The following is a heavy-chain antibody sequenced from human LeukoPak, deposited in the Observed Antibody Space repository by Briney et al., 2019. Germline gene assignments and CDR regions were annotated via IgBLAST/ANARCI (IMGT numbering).Heavy chain of an antibody. CDR3: ARAPYYYDSSGSHAFDI. V-gene: IGHV4-34*01. CDR2: INHSEST. CDR1: GGSFSGYY. D-gene: IGHD3-22*01. Sequence: PSETLSLTCAVYGGSFSGYYWSWIRQPPGKGLEWIGEINHSESTNYNPSLKSRVTISVDTSKNQFSLKLSSVTAADTAVYYCARAPYYYDSSGSHAFDIWGQGTMVTVSS. J-gene: IGHJ3*02.